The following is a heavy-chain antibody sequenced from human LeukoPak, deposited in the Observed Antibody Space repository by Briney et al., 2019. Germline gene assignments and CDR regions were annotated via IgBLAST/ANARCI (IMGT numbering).Heavy chain of an antibody. CDR2: IPYDGSNR. CDR1: GFTFSSYG. J-gene: IGHJ4*02. V-gene: IGHV3-30*18. D-gene: IGHD6-19*01. CDR3: AKDRVAVAGRALFDH. Sequence: GRSVRLDCAASGFTFSSYGMHWVRQAAGKGLEWVAVIPYDGSNRYYADSVKGRFTISRDNSKHTLYLQTNSLRAEATAVYYCAKDRVAVAGRALFDHWGQGTLVTVSS.